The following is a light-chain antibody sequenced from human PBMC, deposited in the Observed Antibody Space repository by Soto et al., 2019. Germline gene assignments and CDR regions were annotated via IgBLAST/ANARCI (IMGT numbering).Light chain of an antibody. CDR1: QSVSSSY. CDR3: QQYGSSSWT. Sequence: EIVFTQSPGTLSLSPGERATLSCRASQSVSSSYLAWYQQKPGQAPRLLIYGASSRATGIPDRFSGSGSGTGFTLTISRLEPEDFAVYYCQQYGSSSWTFGQGTKVDIK. CDR2: GAS. V-gene: IGKV3-20*01. J-gene: IGKJ1*01.